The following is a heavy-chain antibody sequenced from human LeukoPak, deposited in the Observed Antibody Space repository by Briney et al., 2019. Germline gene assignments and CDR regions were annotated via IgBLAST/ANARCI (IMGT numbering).Heavy chain of an antibody. J-gene: IGHJ4*02. Sequence: PSETLSLTCAVYGGSFSGYYWSWIRQPPGKGLESIGEINHSGSTNYNPSLKSRVTISVDTSKNQFSLKLSSVTAADTAVYYCAGGSYSFLYFDYWGQGTLVTVSS. CDR2: INHSGST. V-gene: IGHV4-34*01. CDR3: AGGSYSFLYFDY. D-gene: IGHD1-26*01. CDR1: GGSFSGYY.